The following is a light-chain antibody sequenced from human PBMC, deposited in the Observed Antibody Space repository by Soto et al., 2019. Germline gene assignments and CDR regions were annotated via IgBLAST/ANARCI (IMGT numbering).Light chain of an antibody. Sequence: DIQMTQSPSTRSASVGDRVTSTCRASQSISSWLAWYQQKPGKAPKLLIYDASSLESGVPSRFSGSGSGTEFTLTISSLQPDDFATYYCQQYNSYSWTFGQGTK. CDR3: QQYNSYSWT. V-gene: IGKV1-5*01. J-gene: IGKJ1*01. CDR2: DAS. CDR1: QSISSW.